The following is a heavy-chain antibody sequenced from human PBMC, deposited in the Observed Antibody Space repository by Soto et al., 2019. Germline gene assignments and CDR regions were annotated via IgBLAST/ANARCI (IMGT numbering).Heavy chain of an antibody. J-gene: IGHJ5*01. Sequence: PSETLSLTCTVSGGSISSYYWSWIRQPPGKGLEWIGYIYYSGSTNYNPSLTSRVTTSVDTSKNQFSLKLSSVTAAYTAVYCCGRGALGLQRVSWLVTWGPGALVTVSS. V-gene: IGHV4-59*01. D-gene: IGHD3-16*01. CDR2: IYYSGST. CDR3: GRGALGLQRVSWLVT. CDR1: GGSISSYY.